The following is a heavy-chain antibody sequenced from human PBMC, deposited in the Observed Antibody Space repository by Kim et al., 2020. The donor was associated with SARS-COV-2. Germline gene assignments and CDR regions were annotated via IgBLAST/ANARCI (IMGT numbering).Heavy chain of an antibody. Sequence: SVKGRFTISRDNAKNTLYLQMNSLRAEDTAVYYCARYLSGYYSDDDAFDIWGQGTMVTVSS. J-gene: IGHJ3*02. V-gene: IGHV3-74*01. CDR3: ARYLSGYYSDDDAFDI. D-gene: IGHD3-22*01.